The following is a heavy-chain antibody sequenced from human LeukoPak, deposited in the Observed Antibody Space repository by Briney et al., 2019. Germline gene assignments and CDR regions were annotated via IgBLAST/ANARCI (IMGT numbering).Heavy chain of an antibody. V-gene: IGHV3-74*01. Sequence: PGGSLRLSCAASGFSFSSYWMHWVRQAPGKGLMWVSRINSDGSNTNYADSVKGRFTISRDNAKNTLYLQMNSLRAEDTAVYYCVRWGLGKGEAFDIWGQGTMVTVSS. CDR1: GFSFSSYW. D-gene: IGHD3-10*01. CDR3: VRWGLGKGEAFDI. J-gene: IGHJ3*02. CDR2: INSDGSNT.